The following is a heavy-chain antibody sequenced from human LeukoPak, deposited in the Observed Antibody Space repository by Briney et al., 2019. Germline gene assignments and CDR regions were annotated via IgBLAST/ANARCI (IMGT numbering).Heavy chain of an antibody. CDR1: GFTFSSYA. V-gene: IGHV3-23*01. CDR2: ISGSGGST. CDR3: ARDRSYSGRYFDY. Sequence: GGSLRLSCAASGFTFSSYAMSWVHQAPGKGLEWVSAISGSGGSTYYADSVKGRFTISRDNAKNTLYLQMNSLRAEDTAVYYCARDRSYSGRYFDYWGQGTLVTVSS. J-gene: IGHJ4*02. D-gene: IGHD1-26*01.